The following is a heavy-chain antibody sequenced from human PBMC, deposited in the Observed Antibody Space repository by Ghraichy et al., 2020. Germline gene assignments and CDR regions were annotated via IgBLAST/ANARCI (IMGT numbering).Heavy chain of an antibody. CDR1: GGSFSGYY. CDR2: INHSGST. J-gene: IGHJ4*02. V-gene: IGHV4-34*01. Sequence: SETLSLTCAVYGGSFSGYYWSWIRQPPGKGLEWIGEINHSGSTNYNPSLKSRITISVDTSKNQCSLKVSSVTAADTAVYYCATTTSGRGDFDYWGQGTLVTVSS. CDR3: ATTTSGRGDFDY. D-gene: IGHD2-2*01.